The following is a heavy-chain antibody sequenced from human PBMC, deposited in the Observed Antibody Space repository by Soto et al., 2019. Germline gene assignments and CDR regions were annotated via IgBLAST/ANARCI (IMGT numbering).Heavy chain of an antibody. CDR2: IYYSGST. V-gene: IGHV4-59*01. CDR1: GGSLSSYY. D-gene: IGHD3-10*01. J-gene: IGHJ6*02. Sequence: SETLSLTCTVSGGSLSSYYWSWIRQPPGKGLEWIGYIYYSGSTNYNPSLKSRVTISVDTSKNQFSLKLSSVTAADTAVYYCARVYGSGVYYYYYGMDVWGQGTTVTVSS. CDR3: ARVYGSGVYYYYYGMDV.